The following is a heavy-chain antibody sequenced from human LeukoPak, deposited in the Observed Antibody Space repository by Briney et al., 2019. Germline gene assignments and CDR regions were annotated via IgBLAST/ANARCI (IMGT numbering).Heavy chain of an antibody. J-gene: IGHJ4*02. V-gene: IGHV3-48*02. Sequence: GSLRLSCAASGFTFNTYSMDWVRQAPGKGLEWVAFISSGGSTIYYADSVKGRFTISRDNAKNSLYLQMNSLRDEDTAIYYCARRDCWGQGSLVTVSS. CDR2: ISSGGSTI. CDR3: ARRDC. CDR1: GFTFNTYS.